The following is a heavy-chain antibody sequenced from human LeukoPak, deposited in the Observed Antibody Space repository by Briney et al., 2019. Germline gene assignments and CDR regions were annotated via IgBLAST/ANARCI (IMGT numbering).Heavy chain of an antibody. Sequence: PSETLSLTCTVSGGSISSGGYYWSWIRQHPGKGLEWIGYIYYSGSTYYNPSLESRAAISVDTSKNQFSLKLIFVTAADTAVYYCARDLVVGGASRLDSWGQGTLVTVSS. D-gene: IGHD2-15*01. CDR3: ARDLVVGGASRLDS. V-gene: IGHV4-31*03. CDR2: IYYSGST. CDR1: GGSISSGGYY. J-gene: IGHJ4*02.